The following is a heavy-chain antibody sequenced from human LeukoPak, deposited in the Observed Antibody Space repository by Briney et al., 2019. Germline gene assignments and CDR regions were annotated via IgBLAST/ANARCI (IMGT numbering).Heavy chain of an antibody. J-gene: IGHJ4*02. D-gene: IGHD2/OR15-2a*01. CDR3: ARQRGYYDSTPSTTFPPFYFDY. CDR1: PYSDNSAYY. CDR2: VHHSGGT. Sequence: PSETLSLTCTVSPYSDNSAYYWGWIRQSPRKGLEWVGSVHHSGGTYYNPSLKSRLTMSVDTSQNQFSLRLSSVTAADTAVYYCARQRGYYDSTPSTTFPPFYFDYWGQGRLVTVSS. V-gene: IGHV4-38-2*02.